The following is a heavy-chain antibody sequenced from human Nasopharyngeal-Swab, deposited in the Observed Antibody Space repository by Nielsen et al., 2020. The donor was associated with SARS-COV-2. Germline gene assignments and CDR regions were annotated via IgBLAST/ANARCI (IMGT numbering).Heavy chain of an antibody. J-gene: IGHJ4*02. CDR3: ATAYGSVSSPEY. D-gene: IGHD3-10*01. V-gene: IGHV1-18*01. CDR2: ISSYNGDT. CDR1: GYTFTSFG. Sequence: ASVKVSCKASGYTFTSFGISWVRQAPGQGLEWMGWISSYNGDTHYAHSLQGRITMTTDTSTSTAYLELRNLRSDDTAMYYCATAYGSVSSPEYWGQGTLVTVSS.